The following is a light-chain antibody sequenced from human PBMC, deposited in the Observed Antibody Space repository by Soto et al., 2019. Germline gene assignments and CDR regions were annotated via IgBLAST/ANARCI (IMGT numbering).Light chain of an antibody. V-gene: IGLV1-51*01. J-gene: IGLJ3*02. Sequence: QSVLTQPPSVSAAPGQKVTISCSGGSSNIGNNYVSWYQQVAGTAPKLLIFDNNKRPSGILDRFSGSKSGTSATLGIAGLQTGDAADYYCATWDSSLSAWLFGGGTKLTVL. CDR3: ATWDSSLSAWL. CDR2: DNN. CDR1: SSNIGNNY.